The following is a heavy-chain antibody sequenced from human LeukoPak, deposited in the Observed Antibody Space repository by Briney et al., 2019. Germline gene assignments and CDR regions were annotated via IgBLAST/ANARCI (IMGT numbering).Heavy chain of an antibody. D-gene: IGHD1-7*01. Sequence: SVKVSCKASGGTFSSYAISWVRQAPGQGLEWMGGIIPIFGTANYAQKFQGRVTITTDESTSTAYMELRSLRSDDTAVYYCARDTGTTGYYYYYMDVWGKGTTVTVSS. J-gene: IGHJ6*03. CDR1: GGTFSSYA. V-gene: IGHV1-69*05. CDR2: IIPIFGTA. CDR3: ARDTGTTGYYYYYMDV.